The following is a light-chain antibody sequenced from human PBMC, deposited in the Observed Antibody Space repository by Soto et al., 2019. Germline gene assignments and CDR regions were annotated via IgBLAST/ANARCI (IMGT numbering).Light chain of an antibody. CDR3: QQDGSSPET. J-gene: IGKJ1*01. Sequence: EIVLTQSPGTLSLSPGERATLSCRASQSVSSSYLAWYQQKPGQAPRLLIYGASSRATGIPDRFSGSGSGTDFTLTISRLEPEDCAVYYCQQDGSSPETFGQGTKVEIK. V-gene: IGKV3-20*01. CDR2: GAS. CDR1: QSVSSSY.